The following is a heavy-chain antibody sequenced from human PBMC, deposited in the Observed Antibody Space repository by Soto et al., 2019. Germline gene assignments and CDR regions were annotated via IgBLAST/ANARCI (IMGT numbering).Heavy chain of an antibody. J-gene: IGHJ4*02. D-gene: IGHD3-16*01. CDR2: IIPIFGTA. CDR3: AGGYDYVWGSYNY. CDR1: GWSFSSYV. V-gene: IGHV1-69*01. Sequence: GASVKGSCKGGGWSFSSYVISWVRQAPGQGLEWMGGIIPIFGTANYAQKFQGRVTITADESTSSAYMELSSLRSEDTAVYYCAGGYDYVWGSYNYWGQGTLVTVSS.